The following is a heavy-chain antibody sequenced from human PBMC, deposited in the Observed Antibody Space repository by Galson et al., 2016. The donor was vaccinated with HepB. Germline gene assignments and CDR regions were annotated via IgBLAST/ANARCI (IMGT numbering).Heavy chain of an antibody. Sequence: SLRLSCAASGFTFSSYAMHWVRQAPGKGLECVSSISGGGGSTYYADSVKGRFTISRDNSKNTLYLQLNSLRAEDTAVYYCAKDPRVLLWFGELLLWGQGTLVTVSS. CDR2: ISGGGGST. CDR1: GFTFSSYA. CDR3: AKDPRVLLWFGELLL. D-gene: IGHD3-10*01. J-gene: IGHJ4*02. V-gene: IGHV3-23*01.